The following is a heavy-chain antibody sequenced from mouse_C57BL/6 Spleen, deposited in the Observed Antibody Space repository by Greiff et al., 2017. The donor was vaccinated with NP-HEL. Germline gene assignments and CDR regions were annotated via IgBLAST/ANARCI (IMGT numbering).Heavy chain of an antibody. CDR3: ARRPVVADYAMDY. D-gene: IGHD1-1*01. V-gene: IGHV5-17*01. CDR1: GFTFSDYG. CDR2: ISSGSSTI. Sequence: DVKLVESGGGLVKPGGSLKLSCAASGFTFSDYGMHWVRQAPEKGLEWVAYISSGSSTIYYADKVKGRFTISRDNAKNTLFLQMTSLRSEDTAMYYCARRPVVADYAMDYWGQGTSVTVSS. J-gene: IGHJ4*01.